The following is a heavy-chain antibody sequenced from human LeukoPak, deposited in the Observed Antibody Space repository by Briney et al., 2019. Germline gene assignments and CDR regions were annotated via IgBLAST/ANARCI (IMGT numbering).Heavy chain of an antibody. Sequence: SETLSLTCTVSGGSINNYYWSWIRQPPGKGLEWIGHIYYSGTTKYNPSLKSRVTIAVDTSKNQLSLKLSPVTAADTAVYYCARDADGSGDGSGWYYFDYWGQGSLVTVSS. CDR1: GGSINNYY. CDR3: ARDADGSGDGSGWYYFDY. CDR2: IYYSGTT. J-gene: IGHJ4*02. V-gene: IGHV4-59*01. D-gene: IGHD6-19*01.